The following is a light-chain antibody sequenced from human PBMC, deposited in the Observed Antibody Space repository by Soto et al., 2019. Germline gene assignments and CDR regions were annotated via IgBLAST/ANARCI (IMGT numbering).Light chain of an antibody. CDR1: SSNIGAGYD. CDR2: GNS. CDR3: QSYDSSLSGFV. V-gene: IGLV1-40*01. Sequence: QSVLTQSPSVSGAPGQRVTISCTGSSSNIGAGYDVHWYQQLPGTAPKLLIYGNSNRPSRVPDRFSGSKSGTSASLAITGLQAEDEADYYCQSYDSSLSGFVFGTGTKLTVL. J-gene: IGLJ1*01.